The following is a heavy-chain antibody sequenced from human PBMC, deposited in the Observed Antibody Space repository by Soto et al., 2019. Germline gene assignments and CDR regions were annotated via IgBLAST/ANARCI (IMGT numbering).Heavy chain of an antibody. CDR3: AREDYGMDV. CDR1: GSSMCGFY. J-gene: IGHJ6*02. CDR2: IFHSGNS. Sequence: PSEALSLTCAVSGSSMCGFYWRWGRQPPGKGRECIGSIFHSGNSYYNPCLKSRVILSVDTSKKRSAQNLTASFATDTAVYYCAREDYGMDVWGQGTPVTVSS. V-gene: IGHV4-38-2*02.